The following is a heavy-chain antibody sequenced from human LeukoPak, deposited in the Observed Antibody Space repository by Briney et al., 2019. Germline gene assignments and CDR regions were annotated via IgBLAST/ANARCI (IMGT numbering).Heavy chain of an antibody. V-gene: IGHV1-69*05. CDR3: ATNPKVATIPT. D-gene: IGHD5-12*01. Sequence: ASVKVSCKASGGTFSSYAISWVRQAPGQGLEWMGGITPIFGTANYAQKFQGRVTITTDESTSTAYMELSSLRSEDTAVYYCATNPKVATIPTWGQGTLVTVSS. CDR1: GGTFSSYA. CDR2: ITPIFGTA. J-gene: IGHJ5*02.